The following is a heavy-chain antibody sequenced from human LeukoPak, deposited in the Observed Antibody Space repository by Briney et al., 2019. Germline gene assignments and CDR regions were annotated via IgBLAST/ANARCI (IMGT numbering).Heavy chain of an antibody. CDR2: IYSSGST. D-gene: IGHD4-17*01. V-gene: IGHV4-4*07. J-gene: IGHJ5*02. Sequence: PSETLSLTCTVSGVSISRYYWSWIRQPAGKGLEWIGRIYSSGSTTYNPSLKSRVTMSIDTSKNQFSLKLSSVTAADTAVYYCARASTVTTRRGFDPWGQGTLVTVSS. CDR3: ARASTVTTRRGFDP. CDR1: GVSISRYY.